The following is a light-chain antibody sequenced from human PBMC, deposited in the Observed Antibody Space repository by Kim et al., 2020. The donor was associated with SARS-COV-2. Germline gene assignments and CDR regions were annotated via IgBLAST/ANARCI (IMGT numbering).Light chain of an antibody. J-gene: IGKJ1*01. CDR2: AAS. Sequence: LVLTQSPGTLSLSPGDRATLSCRASQSVSSAYLAWYHQRPGQAPRLLIYAASTRAAGIPDRFSGSGSGTDFTLAISRLEPEDLGLYYCQQYNKVFGQGTKVDIK. CDR3: QQYNKV. V-gene: IGKV3-20*01. CDR1: QSVSSAY.